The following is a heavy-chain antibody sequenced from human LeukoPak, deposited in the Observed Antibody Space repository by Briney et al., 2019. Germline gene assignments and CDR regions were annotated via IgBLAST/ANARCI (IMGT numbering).Heavy chain of an antibody. CDR3: ARGPYSSSYYFDY. J-gene: IGHJ4*02. D-gene: IGHD6-6*01. CDR2: ISSSSSYI. Sequence: GGSLRLSCAASGFTFSSYSMNWVRQAPGKGLEWVSSISSSSSYIYYADSVKGRFTISRDNAKNSLYLQMNSLRAEDTAVYYCARGPYSSSYYFDYWGQGTLVSVSS. CDR1: GFTFSSYS. V-gene: IGHV3-21*01.